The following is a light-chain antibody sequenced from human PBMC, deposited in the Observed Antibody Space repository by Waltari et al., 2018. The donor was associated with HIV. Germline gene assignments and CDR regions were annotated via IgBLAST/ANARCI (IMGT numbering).Light chain of an antibody. V-gene: IGLV2-14*03. Sequence: QSFLPQPASVSGSPGPSITIPCPGTSSDVGGYNSVSWYQQHPGKAPKLMIYDVSNRPSGVSNRFSGSKSGNTASLTISGLQAEDEADYYCSSYTSSSTLVFGGGTKLTVL. CDR2: DVS. CDR1: SSDVGGYNS. CDR3: SSYTSSSTLV. J-gene: IGLJ3*02.